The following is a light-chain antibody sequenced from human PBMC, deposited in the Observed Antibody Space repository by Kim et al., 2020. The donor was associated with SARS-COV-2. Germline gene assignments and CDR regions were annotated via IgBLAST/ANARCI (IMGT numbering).Light chain of an antibody. CDR3: QHYNNWPYT. CDR2: DAS. V-gene: IGKV3-15*01. J-gene: IGKJ2*01. CDR1: QTVGSN. Sequence: SVSPGEPATLSGRASQTVGSNIAWYQRKPGQAPRLLMFDASTRVTGIPARFSGSGSGTEFTLTISSLQSEDFAIYYCQHYNNWPYTFGQGTKLEI.